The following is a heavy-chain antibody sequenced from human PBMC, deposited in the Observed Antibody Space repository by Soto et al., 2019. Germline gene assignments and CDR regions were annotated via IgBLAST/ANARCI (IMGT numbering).Heavy chain of an antibody. J-gene: IGHJ4*02. D-gene: IGHD6-19*01. CDR3: ARDSTGAVADLDY. V-gene: IGHV1-3*01. CDR2: INAGNGNT. Sequence: RASVKVSCKASGYTFTSYAMHWVRQAPGQRLEWMGWINAGNGNTKYSQKFLGRVTITRDTSASTAYMELSSLRSEDTAVYYCARDSTGAVADLDYWGQGTLVTVSS. CDR1: GYTFTSYA.